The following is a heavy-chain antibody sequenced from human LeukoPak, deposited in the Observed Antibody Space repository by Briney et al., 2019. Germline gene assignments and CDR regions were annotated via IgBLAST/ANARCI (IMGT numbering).Heavy chain of an antibody. J-gene: IGHJ4*02. CDR3: ARAGYTISSYRFDY. D-gene: IGHD3-16*02. Sequence: SETLSLTCTVSGGSINSYWWSWIRQPAGKGLEFIGRIYTTGMTNYNPSLKSRVSMSVDTSKNQFSLELRSVTAADTAVYFCARAGYTISSYRFDYWGQGALVTVSS. V-gene: IGHV4-4*07. CDR1: GGSINSYW. CDR2: IYTTGMT.